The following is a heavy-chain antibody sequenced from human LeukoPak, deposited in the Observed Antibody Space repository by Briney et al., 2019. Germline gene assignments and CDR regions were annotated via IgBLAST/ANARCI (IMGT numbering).Heavy chain of an antibody. CDR1: GSTFSSYG. CDR3: ARDSNELPYYGSGNRPDY. Sequence: PGRSLRLSCAASGSTFSSYGMHWVRQAPGKGLEWVAVIWYDGSNKYYADSVKGRFTISRDNSKNTLYLQMNSLRAEDTAVYYCARDSNELPYYGSGNRPDYWGQGTLVTVSS. CDR2: IWYDGSNK. J-gene: IGHJ4*02. D-gene: IGHD3-10*01. V-gene: IGHV3-33*01.